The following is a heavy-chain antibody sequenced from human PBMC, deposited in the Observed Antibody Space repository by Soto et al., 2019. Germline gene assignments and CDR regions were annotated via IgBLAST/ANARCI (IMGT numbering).Heavy chain of an antibody. CDR3: AHRVLRTVFGLVTTTAIYFDF. Sequence: QITLNESGPTQVKPRQTLTLTCTFSGFSLTTSGVGVGWISQSPGKAPEWLALIYWDDDKRYSPSLKSRLTITKDPSKNQVVLTMADLDPADTATYYCAHRVLRTVFGLVTTTAIYFDFWGQGTPVAVSS. CDR1: GFSLTTSGVG. CDR2: IYWDDDK. J-gene: IGHJ4*02. V-gene: IGHV2-5*02. D-gene: IGHD3-3*01.